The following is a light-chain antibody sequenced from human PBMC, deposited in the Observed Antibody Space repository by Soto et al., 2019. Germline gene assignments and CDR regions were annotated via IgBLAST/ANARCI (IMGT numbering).Light chain of an antibody. Sequence: QSVLTQPRSVSGAPGQRVTISWTGSSSNIGAGYDVHWYQQRPGTAPKLLIYGNKNRPSGVTDRFSGSKSGTSASLAIAGIQAEDEADYYFQSYDSSLSVPYVFGKGNKVTVL. CDR2: GNK. CDR3: QSYDSSLSVPYV. V-gene: IGLV1-40*01. CDR1: SSNIGAGYD. J-gene: IGLJ1*01.